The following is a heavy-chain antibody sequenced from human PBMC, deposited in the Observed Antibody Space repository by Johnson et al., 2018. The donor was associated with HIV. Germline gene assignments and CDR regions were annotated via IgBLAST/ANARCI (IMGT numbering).Heavy chain of an antibody. D-gene: IGHD3-22*01. V-gene: IGHV3-64*01. CDR2: ISSNGGST. J-gene: IGHJ3*02. CDR1: GFSFSSHG. Sequence: EVQLVESGGGVVQPGRSLRLSCAVSGFSFSSHGMHWVRQAPGKGLEYVSAISSNGGSTYYATSVKGRFTISRDNSKNTLYLQMGSLRAEDMAVYYCARGRGYYRFDAFDIWGQGTMVTVSS. CDR3: ARGRGYYRFDAFDI.